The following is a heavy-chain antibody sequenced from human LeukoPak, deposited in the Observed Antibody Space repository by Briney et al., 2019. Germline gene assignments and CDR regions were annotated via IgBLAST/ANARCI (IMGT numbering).Heavy chain of an antibody. CDR1: GVSISPYY. J-gene: IGHJ4*02. Sequence: PSETLSLTCTVSGVSISPYYWSWIRQPPGKGLEWIGYIHRSGSTNYNPSLKSRVTISVDTSKNQFSLKLSSVTAADTAVYYCARFGYSYGLDYWGQGTLVIVSS. CDR2: IHRSGST. CDR3: ARFGYSYGLDY. D-gene: IGHD5-18*01. V-gene: IGHV4-59*01.